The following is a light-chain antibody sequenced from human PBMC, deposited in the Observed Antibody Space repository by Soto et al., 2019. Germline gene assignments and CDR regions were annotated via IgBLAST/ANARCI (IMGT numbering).Light chain of an antibody. V-gene: IGKV1-17*01. J-gene: IGKJ5*01. CDR3: LHHYIYPIT. CDR1: QGIRND. Sequence: DIQMAQSPSSLSASVGDRVTITCRASQGIRNDLAWYQQIPGKAPKRLIYAASSLQSGVPSRFSGTGSGTEFTLTINSLQPEDFATYYCLHHYIYPITFGQGTRLEIK. CDR2: AAS.